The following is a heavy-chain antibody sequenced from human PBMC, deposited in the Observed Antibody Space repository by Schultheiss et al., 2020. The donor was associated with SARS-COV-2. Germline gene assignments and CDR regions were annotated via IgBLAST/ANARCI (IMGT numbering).Heavy chain of an antibody. CDR2: IRSKAYGGTT. CDR1: GFTFGDYA. J-gene: IGHJ5*02. V-gene: IGHV3-49*04. Sequence: GGSLRLSCTASGFTFGDYAMSWVRQAPGKGLEWVGFIRSKAYGGTTEYAASVKGRFTISRDNAKNSLYLQMNSLRAEDTAVYYCARDQTTAAAGGNWFDPWGQGTLVTVSS. CDR3: ARDQTTAAAGGNWFDP. D-gene: IGHD6-13*01.